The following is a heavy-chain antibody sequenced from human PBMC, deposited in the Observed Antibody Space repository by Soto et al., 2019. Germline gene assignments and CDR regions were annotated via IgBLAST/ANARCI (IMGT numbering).Heavy chain of an antibody. Sequence: EVQLLESGGGLVQPGGSLRLSCAASGVTFSGYAMSWVRQAPGTGLEWVSSIGASGGSTDYADSVKGRFTISRDNSKNTLYLQMDSLRAEDTAVYFCAKRSDYFDDWGQGTLVTVSS. J-gene: IGHJ4*02. CDR1: GVTFSGYA. CDR2: IGASGGST. V-gene: IGHV3-23*01. CDR3: AKRSDYFDD.